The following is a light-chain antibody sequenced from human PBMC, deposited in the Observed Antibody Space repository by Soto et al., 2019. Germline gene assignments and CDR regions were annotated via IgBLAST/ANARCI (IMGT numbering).Light chain of an antibody. J-gene: IGKJ1*01. CDR1: QSVTTF. CDR3: QQRSNWPWT. CDR2: DAS. Sequence: EIVLTQSPATLSLSPGERATLSCRASQSVTTFLAWYQQKPGQAPRLLISDASDRATGIPARFSGSGSGTDFTLTISSQESEDFAVYYCQQRSNWPWTFGQGTKVEI. V-gene: IGKV3-11*01.